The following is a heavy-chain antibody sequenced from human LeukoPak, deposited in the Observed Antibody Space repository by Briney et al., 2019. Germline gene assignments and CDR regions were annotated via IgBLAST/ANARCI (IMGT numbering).Heavy chain of an antibody. D-gene: IGHD6-13*01. CDR1: GGSISNYY. V-gene: IGHV4-59*08. Sequence: SETLSLTCTVSGGSISNYYWSWIRQPPGKGLEWIGYISDSGSTNYNPSLKSRVTISLDTSKNQFSLRLSSVTAAGTAVYYCARSWSSSLPFAYWGQGTLVTVSS. CDR3: ARSWSSSLPFAY. J-gene: IGHJ4*02. CDR2: ISDSGST.